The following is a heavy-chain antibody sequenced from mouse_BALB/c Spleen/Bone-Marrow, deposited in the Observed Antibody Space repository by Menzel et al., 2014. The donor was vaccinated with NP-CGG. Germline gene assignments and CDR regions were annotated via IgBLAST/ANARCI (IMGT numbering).Heavy chain of an antibody. Sequence: VQLQQSGAELVKPGASVKLSCTASGFNIKDIYMHWVKQRPEQGLEWIGRIDPANGDTKYDPKFQGKATITADTSSNPALPPLSHPASEDPSVYFLSRGFRPFYYWGQGTTLTVSS. V-gene: IGHV14-3*02. CDR2: IDPANGDT. CDR1: GFNIKDIY. CDR3: SRGFRPFYY. J-gene: IGHJ2*01.